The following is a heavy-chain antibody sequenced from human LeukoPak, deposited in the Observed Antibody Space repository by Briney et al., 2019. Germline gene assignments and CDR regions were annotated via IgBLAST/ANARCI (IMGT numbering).Heavy chain of an antibody. Sequence: GGSLRLSCAASGFTFSDYGIHWVRQAPGKGLEWVAFITYDGKNKYYADSLQGRITISRDTSKNTVYLQMNSLRAEDTAVYYCAREEYSSSSGYYYYYYMDVWGKGTTVTVSS. CDR2: ITYDGKNK. V-gene: IGHV3-30*02. D-gene: IGHD6-6*01. J-gene: IGHJ6*03. CDR3: AREEYSSSSGYYYYYYMDV. CDR1: GFTFSDYG.